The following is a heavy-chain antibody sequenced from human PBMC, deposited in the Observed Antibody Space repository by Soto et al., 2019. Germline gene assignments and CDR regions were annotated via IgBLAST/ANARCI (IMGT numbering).Heavy chain of an antibody. J-gene: IGHJ4*02. CDR1: GFPFSNSV. D-gene: IGHD5-18*01. CDR3: MTVDTTMTEGRYFGY. V-gene: IGHV3-64D*06. Sequence: GSLRLSCSASGFPFSNSVMHWVRQAPGRGLEDLSAISSNGVSTYYADSVKGRFTISRDNSKNKLYLQLSSLRPEDTAIYYCMTVDTTMTEGRYFGYWGQGTRVTVSP. CDR2: ISSNGVST.